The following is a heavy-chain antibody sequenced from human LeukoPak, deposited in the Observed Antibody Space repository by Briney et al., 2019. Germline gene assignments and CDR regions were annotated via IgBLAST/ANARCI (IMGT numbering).Heavy chain of an antibody. V-gene: IGHV7-4-1*02. CDR1: GYTFTSYA. J-gene: IGHJ4*02. CDR3: ARAYCSGGSCYPDFDY. D-gene: IGHD2-15*01. CDR2: INTNTGNP. Sequence: GASVKVSCKASGYTFTSYAMNWVRQAPGQGLEWMGWINTNTGNPTYAQGFTGRFVFSLDTSVSTAYLQISSLKAEDTAGYYCARAYCSGGSCYPDFDYWGQGTLVTVSS.